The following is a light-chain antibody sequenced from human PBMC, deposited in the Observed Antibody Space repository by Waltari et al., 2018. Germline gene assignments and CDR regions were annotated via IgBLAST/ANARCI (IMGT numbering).Light chain of an antibody. CDR2: KAS. CDR1: QSISSW. CDR3: QQYNSYWT. Sequence: DIQMTQSPSTLSASEGDRVTITCRASQSISSWLAWYQQKPGTAPKLLIYKASSLEGVVPSRFSGSGSGTEFTLTISSLQPDDFTTYYCQQYNSYWTFGQGTKVEIK. J-gene: IGKJ1*01. V-gene: IGKV1-5*03.